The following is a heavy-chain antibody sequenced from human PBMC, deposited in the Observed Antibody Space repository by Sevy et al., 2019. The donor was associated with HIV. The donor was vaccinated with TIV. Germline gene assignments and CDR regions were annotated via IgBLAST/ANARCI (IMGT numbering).Heavy chain of an antibody. Sequence: GGSLRLSCAASGFTVSSNYMSWVRQAPGKGLEWVSVIYSGGSTYYADSVKGRFTISRDNSKNTLCLQMNSLRAEDTAVYYCARDNIVDCSGGSCYFYRWFDPWGQGTLVTVSS. J-gene: IGHJ5*02. CDR1: GFTVSSNY. V-gene: IGHV3-53*01. CDR3: ARDNIVDCSGGSCYFYRWFDP. CDR2: IYSGGST. D-gene: IGHD2-15*01.